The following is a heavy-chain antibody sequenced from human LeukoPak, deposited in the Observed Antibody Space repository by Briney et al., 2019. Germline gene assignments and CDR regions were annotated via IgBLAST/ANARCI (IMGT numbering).Heavy chain of an antibody. CDR2: ITGSGRTT. J-gene: IGHJ4*02. CDR1: GFTFATYA. Sequence: GGSLRLSCAASGFTFATYAMSWVRQAPGKGLKWVSGITGSGRTTYYADSVKGRFTISRDNAKNTLYLQMNSLRAEDTAVYYCARVDVLSGGWGQGTLVTVSS. D-gene: IGHD2-8*01. CDR3: ARVDVLSGG. V-gene: IGHV3-23*01.